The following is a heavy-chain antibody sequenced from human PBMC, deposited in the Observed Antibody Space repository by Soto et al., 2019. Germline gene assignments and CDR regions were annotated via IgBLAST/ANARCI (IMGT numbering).Heavy chain of an antibody. V-gene: IGHV4-4*07. CDR3: ARDSYQWLPYY. Sequence: QVQLQESGPGLVKPSKTLSLTCTVSGSSISSYYWSWIRQPAGKGLEYIGRIYTSGGTNYNPSLKSRVTMSVDTSKNQFSLNLSSVTAADTAVYYCARDSYQWLPYYWGQGILVTVSS. CDR1: GSSISSYY. CDR2: IYTSGGT. J-gene: IGHJ4*02. D-gene: IGHD6-19*01.